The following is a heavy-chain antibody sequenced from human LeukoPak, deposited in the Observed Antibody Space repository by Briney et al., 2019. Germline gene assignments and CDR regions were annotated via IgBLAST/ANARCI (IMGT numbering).Heavy chain of an antibody. CDR3: AKDFFTGGLSWFDL. J-gene: IGHJ5*02. CDR1: GFTFSSYA. CDR2: ISGSDFDT. Sequence: PGGSLRLSCAASGFTFSSYAMTWVRQAPGKGLEWVSTISGSDFDTHYADSVKGRFTISRDNSKSTLYLQMSSLRADDTAVFYCAKDFFTGGLSWFDLWGQGTLVTVSS. V-gene: IGHV3-23*01. D-gene: IGHD2-8*02.